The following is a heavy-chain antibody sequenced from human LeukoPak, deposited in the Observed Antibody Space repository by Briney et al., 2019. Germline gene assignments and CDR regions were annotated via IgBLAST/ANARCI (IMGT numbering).Heavy chain of an antibody. CDR2: INAGNGNT. Sequence: GASVKVSCTASGYTFTSYAMHWVRQAPGQRLEWMGWINAGNGNTKYSQKLQGRVTITRDTSASTAYMELSSLRSEDTAVYYCARGDGIVVVPAALGYWGQGTLVTVS. D-gene: IGHD2-2*01. J-gene: IGHJ4*02. CDR3: ARGDGIVVVPAALGY. V-gene: IGHV1-3*01. CDR1: GYTFTSYA.